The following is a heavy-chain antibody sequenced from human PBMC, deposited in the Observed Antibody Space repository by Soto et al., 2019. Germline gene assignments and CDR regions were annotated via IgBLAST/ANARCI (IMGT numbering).Heavy chain of an antibody. Sequence: QVQLVQSGAEVKKPGSSVKVSCKASGGTFSSYTISWVRQAPGQGLEWMGRIIPILGIANYAQKFQGRVTITADKSTRAAYMELRSLRSEDTAVYYCARDWAYGDYDSYFDYWGQGTLVTVSS. V-gene: IGHV1-69*08. J-gene: IGHJ4*02. CDR2: IIPILGIA. CDR3: ARDWAYGDYDSYFDY. D-gene: IGHD4-17*01. CDR1: GGTFSSYT.